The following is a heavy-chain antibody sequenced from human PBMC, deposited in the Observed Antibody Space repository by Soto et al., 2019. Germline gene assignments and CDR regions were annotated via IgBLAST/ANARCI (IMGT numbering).Heavy chain of an antibody. CDR1: RFTFSGYS. D-gene: IGHD2-15*01. CDR3: AKEVLVETATRGYFGF. Sequence: GSLRLSCAASRFTFSGYSMIWVRQARGKGLECVLGISGSGTTTYYADSVKGRFTISRDNSKNTLYLQMNSLRGEDTAIYYCAKEVLVETATRGYFGFWGQRTLVTVSS. J-gene: IGHJ4*02. V-gene: IGHV3-23*01. CDR2: ISGSGTTT.